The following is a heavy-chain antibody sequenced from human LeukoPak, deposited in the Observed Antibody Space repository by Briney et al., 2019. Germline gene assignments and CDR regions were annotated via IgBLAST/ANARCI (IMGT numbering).Heavy chain of an antibody. J-gene: IGHJ4*02. Sequence: ASVKVSCKASGYTFSSYGISWVRQAPGQGLEWMGWISAYTGNTNYAQKLQGRVTMATDTSTNTAYMDLRSLRSDDTAVYYCARGPFYDSSGYQADFDYWGQGTLVTVSS. CDR3: ARGPFYDSSGYQADFDY. CDR1: GYTFSSYG. CDR2: ISAYTGNT. V-gene: IGHV1-18*01. D-gene: IGHD3-22*01.